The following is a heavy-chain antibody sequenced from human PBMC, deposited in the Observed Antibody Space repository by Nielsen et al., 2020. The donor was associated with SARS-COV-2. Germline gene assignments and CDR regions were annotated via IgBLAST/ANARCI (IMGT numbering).Heavy chain of an antibody. CDR1: GFTFSSYS. V-gene: IGHV3-21*01. CDR2: ISSSSYI. Sequence: GGSLRLSCAASGFTFSSYSMNWVRQAPGKGLEWVSSISSSSYIYYADSVKGRFTISRDNAKNSLYLQMNSLRAEDTAVYYCARGDIVVVPAAINYYGMDVWGQGTTVTVSS. CDR3: ARGDIVVVPAAINYYGMDV. J-gene: IGHJ6*02. D-gene: IGHD2-2*02.